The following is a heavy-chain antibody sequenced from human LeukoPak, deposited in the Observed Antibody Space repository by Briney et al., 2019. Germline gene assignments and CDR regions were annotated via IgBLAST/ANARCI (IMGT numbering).Heavy chain of an antibody. CDR3: AKVDTAMVIDY. CDR2: IYSSGTT. Sequence: SETLSLTCTVSGGSVSDYYWSWIRQSPGKGLEWIGYIYSSGTTNYNPSLKSRVTISVDTSKNQFSLKLSSVTAADTAVYYCAKVDTAMVIDYWGQGTLVTVSS. J-gene: IGHJ4*02. V-gene: IGHV4-59*02. D-gene: IGHD5-18*01. CDR1: GGSVSDYY.